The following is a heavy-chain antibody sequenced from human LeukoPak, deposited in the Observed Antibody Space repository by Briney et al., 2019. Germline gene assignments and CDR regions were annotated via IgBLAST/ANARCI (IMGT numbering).Heavy chain of an antibody. CDR3: AKARPATVTTFDY. Sequence: GGSLRLSCAASGFTFSSYAMSWVRQAAGKELEWVSSISGGGGNTYYADSVKGRFTISRDHSKNTLYLQMNTLRAEDTVVYYCAKARPATVTTFDYWGQGTLVTVSS. V-gene: IGHV3-23*01. CDR1: GFTFSSYA. CDR2: ISGGGGNT. J-gene: IGHJ4*02. D-gene: IGHD4-11*01.